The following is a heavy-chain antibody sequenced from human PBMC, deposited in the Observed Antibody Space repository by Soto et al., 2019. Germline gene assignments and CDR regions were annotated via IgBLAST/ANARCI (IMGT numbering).Heavy chain of an antibody. J-gene: IGHJ4*02. CDR3: ARGFRSPPDY. CDR2: IFPGDSDT. Sequence: GESLKISCVGSGYSFTSYWIGWVRQMPGKGLEWMGIIFPGDSDTRYSPSFQGQVTISADKNSLYLQMNTLRAGDTAVYYCARGFRSPPDYWGQGTLVTVSS. CDR1: GYSFTSYW. V-gene: IGHV5-51*01.